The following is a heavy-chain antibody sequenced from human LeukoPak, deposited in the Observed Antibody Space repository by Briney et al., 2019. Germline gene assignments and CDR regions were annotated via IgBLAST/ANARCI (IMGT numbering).Heavy chain of an antibody. J-gene: IGHJ4*02. CDR1: RFTFSNYW. Sequence: TGGSLRLSCAASRFTFSNYWMHWVRQAPGKGLMGVSRIDSDGSRTSYADSVKGRFTISRDNAKNTLYLQMNSLRAEDTAVYYCARKSGSYYFFDYWGQGTLVTVSS. V-gene: IGHV3-74*01. CDR2: IDSDGSRT. CDR3: ARKSGSYYFFDY. D-gene: IGHD1-26*01.